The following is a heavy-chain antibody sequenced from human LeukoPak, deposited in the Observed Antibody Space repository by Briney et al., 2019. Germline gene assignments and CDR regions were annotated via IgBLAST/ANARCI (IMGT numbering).Heavy chain of an antibody. D-gene: IGHD6-25*01. CDR3: ARERTPGSGYGVDY. V-gene: IGHV1-2*02. J-gene: IGHJ4*02. CDR1: GYTFSGYY. CDR2: INPNINGT. Sequence: ASVKVSCKASGYTFSGYYIHWVRQAPGQGLEWMGWINPNINGTNYAQKFQGRVTMTGDRSISTAYMELSRLRSDDTAVYYCARERTPGSGYGVDYWGQGTVVTVSS.